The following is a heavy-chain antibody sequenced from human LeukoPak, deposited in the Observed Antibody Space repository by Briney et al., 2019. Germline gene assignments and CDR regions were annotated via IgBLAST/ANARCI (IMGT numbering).Heavy chain of an antibody. CDR3: AREYSSSWYFDY. V-gene: IGHV4-34*01. D-gene: IGHD6-13*01. Sequence: PSETLSLTRAVYGGSFSGYYWSWIRQPPGKGLEWIGEINHSGSTNYNPSLKGRVTISVDTSKNQFSLKLSSVTAADTAVYYCAREYSSSWYFDYWGQGTLVTVSS. J-gene: IGHJ4*02. CDR2: INHSGST. CDR1: GGSFSGYY.